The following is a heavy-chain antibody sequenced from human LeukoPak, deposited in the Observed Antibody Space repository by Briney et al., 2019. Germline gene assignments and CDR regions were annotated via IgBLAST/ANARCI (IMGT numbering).Heavy chain of an antibody. J-gene: IGHJ4*02. V-gene: IGHV1-2*02. CDR1: GYTFTGFY. CDR3: ARWDGYSSSPDY. D-gene: IGHD6-13*01. CDR2: INPNSADT. Sequence: GASVKVSCKASGYTFTGFYMHRVRQAPGQGLEWMGWINPNSADTDYAQKFLGRVTMTRDMSISTIYMELTRLRSDDTALYYCARWDGYSSSPDYWGQGTLVTVSS.